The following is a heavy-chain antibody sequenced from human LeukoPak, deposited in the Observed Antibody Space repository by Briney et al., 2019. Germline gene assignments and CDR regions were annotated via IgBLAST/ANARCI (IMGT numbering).Heavy chain of an antibody. CDR3: AKGGVARGGNLSY. D-gene: IGHD4-23*01. J-gene: IGHJ4*02. CDR1: GYTFDDYA. V-gene: IGHV3-9*01. CDR2: ISWNSGSI. Sequence: PGGSLRLSCAASGYTFDDYAMHWVRQAPGKGLEWVSGISWNSGSIGYADSVKGRFTISRDNAKNSLYLQMISLRAEDTALYYCAKGGVARGGNLSYWGQGTLVTVSS.